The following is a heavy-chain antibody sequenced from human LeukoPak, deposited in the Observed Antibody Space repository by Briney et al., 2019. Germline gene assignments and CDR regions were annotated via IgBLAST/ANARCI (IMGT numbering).Heavy chain of an antibody. CDR2: MYDREKT. Sequence: SQTLSLTCTVSGGSISFGGYYWSWIRQLPGKGLEWIGYMYDREKTDYNPSLRSRVIISLDTSKNRFSLKLNSVTAADTAVYYCARDSQIRLLLNDYDVFDVWGQGTVVTVSS. CDR3: ARDSQIRLLLNDYDVFDV. D-gene: IGHD2-21*02. CDR1: GGSISFGGYY. V-gene: IGHV4-31*03. J-gene: IGHJ3*01.